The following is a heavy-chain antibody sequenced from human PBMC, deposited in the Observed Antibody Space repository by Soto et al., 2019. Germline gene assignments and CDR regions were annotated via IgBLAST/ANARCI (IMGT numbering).Heavy chain of an antibody. CDR3: TRGRRPIWIGTGDY. CDR1: GCIFKMYW. J-gene: IGHJ4*02. Sequence: GGSLRLSCAASGCIFKMYWMHWVRQSPGKGLVWISRIYNDGTYSDYADSARGRFTISRDNVNNTLYLQMNHLRAEASGLYYCTRGRRPIWIGTGDYWGQGTQVTVSS. CDR2: IYNDGTYS. D-gene: IGHD3-10*01. V-gene: IGHV3-74*01.